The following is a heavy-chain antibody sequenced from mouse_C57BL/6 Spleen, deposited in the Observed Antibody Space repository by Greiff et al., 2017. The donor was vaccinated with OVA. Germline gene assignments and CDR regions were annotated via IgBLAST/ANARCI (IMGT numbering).Heavy chain of an antibody. CDR1: GYAFSSSW. J-gene: IGHJ3*01. CDR2: IYPGDGDT. CDR3: ARGDDSGFAY. Sequence: VQLQQSGPELVKPGASVKISCKASGYAFSSSWMNWVKQRPGKGLEWIGRIYPGDGDTNYNGKFKGQATLTADKSSSTAYMQLSSLTSEDSAVYFCARGDDSGFAYWGQGTLVTVSA. D-gene: IGHD1-3*01. V-gene: IGHV1-82*01.